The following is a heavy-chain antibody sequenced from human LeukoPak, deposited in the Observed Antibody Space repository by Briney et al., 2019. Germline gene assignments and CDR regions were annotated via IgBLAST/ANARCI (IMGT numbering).Heavy chain of an antibody. CDR1: GLSFSNYE. CDR2: ISGSGSTI. CDR3: AREARSGWYYPFDY. Sequence: PGGSLRLSCAASGLSFSNYEMNWVRQAPGKGLEWVSYISGSGSTIYYADSVKGRFTISRDNAKNSLYLQMNSLRAEDTAVYYCAREARSGWYYPFDYWGQGTQVTVSS. J-gene: IGHJ4*02. D-gene: IGHD6-19*01. V-gene: IGHV3-48*03.